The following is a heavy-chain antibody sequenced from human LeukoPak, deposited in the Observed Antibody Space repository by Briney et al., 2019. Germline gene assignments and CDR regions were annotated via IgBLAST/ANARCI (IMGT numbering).Heavy chain of an antibody. CDR2: INPNSGGT. J-gene: IGHJ4*02. CDR1: GYTFTGYY. CDR3: ARSPSSVGYFDY. V-gene: IGHV1-2*04. D-gene: IGHD1-26*01. Sequence: ASVKVSCKASGYTFTGYYMHWVRQAPGQGLEWMGWINPNSGGTNYAQKFQGWVTMTSDTSISTAYMELSRLRSDDTAVYYCARSPSSVGYFDYWGQGTLVTVSS.